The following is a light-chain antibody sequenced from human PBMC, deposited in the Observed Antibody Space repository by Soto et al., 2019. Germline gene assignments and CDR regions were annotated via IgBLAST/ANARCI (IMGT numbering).Light chain of an antibody. CDR2: AAS. V-gene: IGKV1-39*01. CDR3: QQSYSTPRT. J-gene: IGKJ1*01. CDR1: QNIYNY. Sequence: DIQMTQSPSSLSASVGDRVTVTCRTSQNIYNYLNWYQQKPGKAPKLLIYAASSVQSGVPLRFSGSGSGTDFTLTISSLQPEDFATYYCQQSYSTPRTFGQGTKVEIK.